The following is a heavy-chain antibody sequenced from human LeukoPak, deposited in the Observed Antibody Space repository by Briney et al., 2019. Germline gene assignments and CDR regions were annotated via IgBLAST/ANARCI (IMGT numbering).Heavy chain of an antibody. D-gene: IGHD3-22*01. Sequence: ASVKVSCKASGYTFTSFYMHWVRQAPGQGLEWMGIINPSGGSTSYAQKFQGRVTMTKDTSTNTVYVELSSLISEDTAVYYCARDLDGSGYYPDYWGQGTLVTVSS. CDR3: ARDLDGSGYYPDY. V-gene: IGHV1-46*01. CDR2: INPSGGST. CDR1: GYTFTSFY. J-gene: IGHJ4*02.